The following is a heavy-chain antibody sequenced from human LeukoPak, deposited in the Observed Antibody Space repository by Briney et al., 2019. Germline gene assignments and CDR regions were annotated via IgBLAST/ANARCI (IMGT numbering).Heavy chain of an antibody. J-gene: IGHJ6*03. CDR3: ARGGRGRYSSSWYRSYYYYMDV. CDR1: GYTFTSYD. D-gene: IGHD6-13*01. CDR2: MNPNSGNT. V-gene: IGHV1-8*03. Sequence: ASVKVSCKASGYTFTSYDINWVRQATGQGLEWMGWMNPNSGNTGYAQKFQGRVTITRNTSISTAYMELSSLRSEDTAVYYCARGGRGRYSSSWYRSYYYYMDVWGEGTTVTVSS.